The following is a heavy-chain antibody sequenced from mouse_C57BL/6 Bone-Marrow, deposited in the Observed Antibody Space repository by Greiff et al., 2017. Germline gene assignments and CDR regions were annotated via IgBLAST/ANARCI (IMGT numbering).Heavy chain of an antibody. CDR2: ISYDGSN. CDR1: GYSITSGYY. J-gene: IGHJ4*01. V-gene: IGHV3-6*01. Sequence: EVKLMESGPGLVKPSQSLSLTCSVTGYSITSGYYWNWIRQFPGNKLEWMGYISYDGSNNYNPSLKNRISITRDTSKNQFFLKLNSVTTEDTATYYCARDGLRYAMDYWGQGTSVTVSS. D-gene: IGHD1-1*01. CDR3: ARDGLRYAMDY.